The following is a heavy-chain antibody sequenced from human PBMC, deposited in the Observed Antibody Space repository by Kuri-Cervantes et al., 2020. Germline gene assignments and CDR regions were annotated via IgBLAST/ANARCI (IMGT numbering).Heavy chain of an antibody. Sequence: SGPTLVKPTPTLTLTCTFSGFSLSTSGVGVGWIRQPPGKALEWLSLIYWDDDKRYSPSLKSRPTITKDTSKNQVVLTMTNMDPVDTATYYCAHRRVVATIPPGTNWFDPWGQGTLVTVSS. V-gene: IGHV2-5*02. D-gene: IGHD5-12*01. CDR3: AHRRVVATIPPGTNWFDP. CDR2: IYWDDDK. J-gene: IGHJ5*02. CDR1: GFSLSTSGVG.